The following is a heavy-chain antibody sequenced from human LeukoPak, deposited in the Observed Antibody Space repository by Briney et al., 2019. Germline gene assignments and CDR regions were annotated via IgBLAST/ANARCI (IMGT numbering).Heavy chain of an antibody. D-gene: IGHD3-22*01. CDR2: IIPIFGTA. J-gene: IGHJ4*02. Sequence: ASVKVSCKASGGTFSSYAISWVRQAPGQGLEWMGGIIPIFGTANYAQKFQGRVTITADESTSTAYMELSSLRSEDTAVYYCARVGGVHYYDSSGYYPEGFDYWGQGTLVTVSS. CDR1: GGTFSSYA. CDR3: ARVGGVHYYDSSGYYPEGFDY. V-gene: IGHV1-69*13.